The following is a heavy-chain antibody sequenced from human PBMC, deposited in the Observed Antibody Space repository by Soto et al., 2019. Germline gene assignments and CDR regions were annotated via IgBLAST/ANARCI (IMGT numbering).Heavy chain of an antibody. CDR2: IRSNSDGGTT. CDR3: STTKAGTNTFGI. V-gene: IGHV3-15*07. CDR1: GFTFSSYS. Sequence: PGGSLRLSCAASGFTFSSYSMNWVRQAPGQGLEWVGRIRSNSDGGTTDYAAPVKGRFSISRDDSKNTLYLQMNSLKTEDTAVYYCSTTKAGTNTFGIWGQGTMVTVSS. J-gene: IGHJ3*02. D-gene: IGHD1-7*01.